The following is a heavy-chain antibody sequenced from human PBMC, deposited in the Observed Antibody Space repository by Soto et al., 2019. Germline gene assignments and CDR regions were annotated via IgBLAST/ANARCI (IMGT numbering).Heavy chain of an antibody. J-gene: IGHJ4*02. D-gene: IGHD6-13*01. CDR3: ARGSSWFDY. CDR1: GASISSYY. CDR2: IHYSGST. Sequence: PSETLSLTCTVSGASISSYYWTWIRQSPGRGLEWIGYIHYSGSTKYNPSLESRVTMSVDTSKNQFSLKLSSVTAADTAVYYCARGSSWFDYWGKGTLVTVCS. V-gene: IGHV4-59*08.